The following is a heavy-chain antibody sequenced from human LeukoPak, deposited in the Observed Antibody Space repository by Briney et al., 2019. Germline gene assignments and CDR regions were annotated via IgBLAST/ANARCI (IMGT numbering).Heavy chain of an antibody. V-gene: IGHV1-69*13. CDR3: AGCRDGYNLNWFDS. CDR1: GGTFSSYA. J-gene: IGHJ5*01. Sequence: SVKVSCKASGGTFSSYAISWVRRAPGQGLEWMGGIIPIFGTANYAQKFQGRVTITADESTSTAYMELSSLRSEYTAVYYCAGCRDGYNLNWFDSWGQGTLVTVSS. D-gene: IGHD5-24*01. CDR2: IIPIFGTA.